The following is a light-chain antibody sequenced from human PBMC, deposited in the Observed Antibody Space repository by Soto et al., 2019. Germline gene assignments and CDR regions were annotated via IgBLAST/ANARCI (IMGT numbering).Light chain of an antibody. CDR1: SSDVGGYNY. Sequence: QSVLTQPASVSGSPGQSITISCTGTSSDVGGYNYASWYQQHPGKAPKLMIYEVNNRPSGVSNRFSGSKSGNTASLTISGLQAEDEADYYCSSYTSSSTLVVFGGGTKLTVL. J-gene: IGLJ2*01. V-gene: IGLV2-14*01. CDR3: SSYTSSSTLVV. CDR2: EVN.